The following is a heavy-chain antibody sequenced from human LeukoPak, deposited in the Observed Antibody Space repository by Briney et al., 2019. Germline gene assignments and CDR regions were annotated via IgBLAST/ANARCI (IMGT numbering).Heavy chain of an antibody. Sequence: SETLSLTCAVYGGSLSGYYWTWIRQPPGKGLEWIGEINQRGVANHNPSLKSRLTISVDTSKNQFSLNLNSVTAADTAMYYCARGPAVASRGLSVWGQGSLVTVSS. J-gene: IGHJ4*02. V-gene: IGHV4-34*01. D-gene: IGHD6-19*01. CDR1: GGSLSGYY. CDR2: INQRGVA. CDR3: ARGPAVASRGLSV.